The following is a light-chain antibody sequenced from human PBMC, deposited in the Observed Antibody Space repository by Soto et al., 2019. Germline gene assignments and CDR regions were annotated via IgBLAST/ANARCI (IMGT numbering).Light chain of an antibody. CDR1: SSNIGAGYE. V-gene: IGLV1-40*01. CDR3: QPYAGDLYNDV. Sequence: QSVLTQPPSVSGAPGQRVTISCTGSSSNIGAGYEVHWYQQLPGTAPKLIIYANSKRPTGVPDRFSGSKSGTSASLAITGLKGEDGVVYYGQPYAGDLYNDVSGTGTKLPVL. CDR2: ANS. J-gene: IGLJ1*01.